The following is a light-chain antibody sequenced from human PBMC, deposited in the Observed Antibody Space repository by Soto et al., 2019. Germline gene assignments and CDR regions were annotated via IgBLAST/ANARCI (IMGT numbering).Light chain of an antibody. CDR3: SSYAGSNNGV. CDR1: SSDVGGYNY. CDR2: EVS. J-gene: IGLJ3*02. Sequence: QSALTQPPSASGSPGQSVTISCTGTSSDVGGYNYVSWYQQHPGKAPKLMIHEVSKRPSGVPDRFSGSKSGNTASLTVSGLQAEDEGDYYCSSYAGSNNGVFGGGTKLTVL. V-gene: IGLV2-8*01.